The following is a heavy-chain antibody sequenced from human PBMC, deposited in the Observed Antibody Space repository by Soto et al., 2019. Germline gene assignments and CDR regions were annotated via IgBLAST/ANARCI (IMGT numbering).Heavy chain of an antibody. CDR2: IIPIFGTA. V-gene: IGHV1-69*13. CDR1: GGTFSSYA. J-gene: IGHJ4*02. D-gene: IGHD5-12*01. Sequence: ASVKVSCKASGGTFSSYAISWVRQAPGQGLEWMGGIIPIFGTANYAQKFQGRVTITADESTSTAYMELSSLRSEDTAVYYCARPSSGYPIEMATTFDYWGQGTLVTVSS. CDR3: ARPSSGYPIEMATTFDY.